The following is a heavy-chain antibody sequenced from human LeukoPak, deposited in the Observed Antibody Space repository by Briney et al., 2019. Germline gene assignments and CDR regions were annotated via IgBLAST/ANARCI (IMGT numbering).Heavy chain of an antibody. CDR1: GFTFDDYA. CDR2: ISWNSGSI. V-gene: IGHV3-9*01. CDR3: AKDIRHYDFWSGSYYYYGMDV. J-gene: IGHJ6*02. Sequence: GRSLRLSCAASGFTFDDYAMHWVRRAPGKGLEWVSGISWNSGSIGYADSVKGRFTISRDNAKNSLYLQMNSLRAEDTALYYCAKDIRHYDFWSGSYYYYGMDVWGQGTTVTVSS. D-gene: IGHD3-3*01.